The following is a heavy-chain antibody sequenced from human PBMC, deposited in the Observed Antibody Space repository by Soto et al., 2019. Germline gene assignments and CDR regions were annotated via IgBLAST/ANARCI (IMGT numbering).Heavy chain of an antibody. CDR2: IFWDDDK. D-gene: IGHD3-10*01. J-gene: IGHJ5*02. CDR3: AHTTPCFGELT. V-gene: IGHV2-5*02. CDR1: GFSLRASGVG. Sequence: QITLKESGPTLVKPTQTLTLTCTFSGFSLRASGVGVGWIRQPPGKALEWLAVIFWDDDKRYSPSLKRRLTIKRDTAENQVVLTMANLDPVDTATYYCAHTTPCFGELTWCQGTLVTVSA.